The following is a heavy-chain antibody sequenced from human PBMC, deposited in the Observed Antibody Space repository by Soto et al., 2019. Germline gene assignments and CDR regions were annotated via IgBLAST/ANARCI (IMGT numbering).Heavy chain of an antibody. CDR3: ASQSDYYDSSGYSRHAFDI. J-gene: IGHJ3*02. CDR2: IDPSDSYT. Sequence: PGESLKISCKGSGYSFTSYWISWVRQMPGKGLEWMGRIDPSDSYTNYSPSFQGHVTISADKSISTAYLQWSSLKASDTAMYYCASQSDYYDSSGYSRHAFDIWGQGTMVTVSS. V-gene: IGHV5-10-1*01. D-gene: IGHD3-22*01. CDR1: GYSFTSYW.